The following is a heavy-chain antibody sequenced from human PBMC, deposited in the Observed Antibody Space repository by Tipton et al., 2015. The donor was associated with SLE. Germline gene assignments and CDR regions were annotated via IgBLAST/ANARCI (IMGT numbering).Heavy chain of an antibody. CDR1: GGSISSHY. V-gene: IGHV4-59*11. D-gene: IGHD1-26*01. CDR3: ARDHGGSYYGWFDP. CDR2: IDDSGNT. J-gene: IGHJ5*02. Sequence: TLSLTCTVSGGSISSHYWSWIRQPPGKGLEWIGYIDDSGNTDYTPSLKSRVTISVDTSKNQFSLKLSSVTAADTAVYYCARDHGGSYYGWFDPWGQGTLVTVSS.